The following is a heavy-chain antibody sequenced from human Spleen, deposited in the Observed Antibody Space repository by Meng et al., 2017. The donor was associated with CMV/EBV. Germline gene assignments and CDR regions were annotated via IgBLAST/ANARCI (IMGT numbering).Heavy chain of an antibody. Sequence: TEHFNHWVRQNPGQGLGGMGWINPITGAPTYAQRFQGRVIMTSDTSISSTFMELKRLTSQDTAVYYCARVPKPSNRLEWRYFDNWGQGTLVTVSS. CDR2: INPITGAP. CDR1: TEHF. J-gene: IGHJ4*02. V-gene: IGHV1-2*02. D-gene: IGHD1-1*01. CDR3: ARVPKPSNRLEWRYFDN.